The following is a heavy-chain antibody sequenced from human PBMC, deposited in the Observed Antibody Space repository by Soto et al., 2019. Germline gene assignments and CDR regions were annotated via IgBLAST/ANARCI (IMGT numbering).Heavy chain of an antibody. Sequence: GGSLRLSCAASGFTFSSYGMHWVRQAPGKGLEWVAVIWYDGSNKYYADSVKGRFTISRDNSKNTLYLQMNSLRAEDTAVYYCARGPRGYSSSPDDYYYYGMDVWGQGTTVTVSS. V-gene: IGHV3-33*01. CDR1: GFTFSSYG. CDR2: IWYDGSNK. D-gene: IGHD6-6*01. J-gene: IGHJ6*02. CDR3: ARGPRGYSSSPDDYYYYGMDV.